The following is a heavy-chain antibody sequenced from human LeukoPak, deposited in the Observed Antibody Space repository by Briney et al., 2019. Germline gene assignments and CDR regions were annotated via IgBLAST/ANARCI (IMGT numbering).Heavy chain of an antibody. J-gene: IGHJ4*02. V-gene: IGHV4-39*01. CDR3: ARRAYYYDSSGYPTTYYFDY. CDR2: IYYSGST. CDR1: GGSISSSSYY. Sequence: SETLSLTCTVSGGSISSSSYYWGWIRQPPGKGLEWIGSIYYSGSTYYNPSLKSRVTISVDTSKNQFSLKLSSVTAADTAVYYCARRAYYYDSSGYPTTYYFDYWGQGTLVTVSS. D-gene: IGHD3-22*01.